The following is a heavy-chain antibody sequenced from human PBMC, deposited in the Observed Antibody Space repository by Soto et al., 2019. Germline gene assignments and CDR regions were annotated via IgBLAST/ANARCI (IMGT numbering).Heavy chain of an antibody. CDR1: GGTFSSYT. D-gene: IGHD4-17*01. Sequence: QVQLVESGAEVKKPGSSVKVSCKASGGTFSSYTISWVRQAPGQGLEWMGRIIPILGIANYAQKFQGRVTITADKSTSTAYMELSSLRSEDTAVYYCARGRGDHPLGYWGQGTLVTVSS. J-gene: IGHJ4*02. CDR3: ARGRGDHPLGY. CDR2: IIPILGIA. V-gene: IGHV1-69*02.